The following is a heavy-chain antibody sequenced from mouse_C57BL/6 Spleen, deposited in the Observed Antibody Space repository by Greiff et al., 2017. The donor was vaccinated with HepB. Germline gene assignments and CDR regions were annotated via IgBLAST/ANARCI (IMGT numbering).Heavy chain of an antibody. D-gene: IGHD1-1*01. CDR1: GYTFTSYW. J-gene: IGHJ2*01. CDR2: INPSSGYT. CDR3: ATSPYGSRTDFDY. V-gene: IGHV1-7*01. Sequence: QVQLQQSGAELAKPGASVKLSCKASGYTFTSYWMHWVKQRPGQGLEWIGYINPSSGYTKYNQKFKDKATLTADKSSSTAYMQLSSLTYEDSAVYYCATSPYGSRTDFDYWGQGTTLTVSS.